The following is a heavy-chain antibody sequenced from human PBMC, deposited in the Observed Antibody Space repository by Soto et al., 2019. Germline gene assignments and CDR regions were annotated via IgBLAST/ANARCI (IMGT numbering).Heavy chain of an antibody. Sequence: SETLSLTCTVSGDSISTADYYWNWIRQPPGKGLEWIGYIYYSGNTYYIPSLKSRVTISVDTSKNQISLKLNSVTAADTAVYYCARGIYSPSSFFESWGQGTLVTVSS. V-gene: IGHV4-30-4*01. CDR1: GDSISTADYY. D-gene: IGHD6-6*01. CDR2: IYYSGNT. CDR3: ARGIYSPSSFFES. J-gene: IGHJ4*02.